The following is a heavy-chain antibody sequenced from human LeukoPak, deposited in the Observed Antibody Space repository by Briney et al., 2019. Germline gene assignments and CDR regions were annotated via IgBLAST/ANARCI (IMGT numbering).Heavy chain of an antibody. CDR2: IYYSGST. J-gene: IGHJ5*02. Sequence: SETLSLTCTVSGGSISSGDYYWGWIRQPPGKGLEWIGYIYYSGSTYYNPSLKSRVTISVDTSKNQFSLKLSSVTAADTAVYYCARGAGYYDSSGYHWGQGTLVTVSS. V-gene: IGHV4-30-4*01. D-gene: IGHD3-22*01. CDR3: ARGAGYYDSSGYH. CDR1: GGSISSGDYY.